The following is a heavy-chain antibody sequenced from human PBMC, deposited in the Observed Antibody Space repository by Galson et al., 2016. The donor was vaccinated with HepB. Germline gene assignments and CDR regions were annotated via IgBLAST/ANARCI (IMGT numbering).Heavy chain of an antibody. V-gene: IGHV1-2*02. CDR2: INPNSGGT. J-gene: IGHJ4*02. CDR3: ARVEWLKVGADY. D-gene: IGHD6-19*01. Sequence: SVKVSCKASGYTFSGYYMHWVRQAPGQGLEWMGWINPNSGGTNYAQKFQGRVTMTRDTSISTAYMELSRLRSDDTAVYYCARVEWLKVGADYWGQGTLVTVSA. CDR1: GYTFSGYY.